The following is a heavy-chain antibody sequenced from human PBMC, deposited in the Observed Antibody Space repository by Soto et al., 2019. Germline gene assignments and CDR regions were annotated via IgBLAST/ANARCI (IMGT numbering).Heavy chain of an antibody. J-gene: IGHJ4*02. CDR3: AREIEYSSSSYGYFDY. V-gene: IGHV1-69*06. Sequence: SVKVSCKASGGTFSSYAISWVRQAPGQGLEWMGGIIPIFGTANYAQKFQGRVTITADKSTSTAYMELSSLRSEDTAVYYCAREIEYSSSSYGYFDYWGQGTLVTVS. D-gene: IGHD6-6*01. CDR1: GGTFSSYA. CDR2: IIPIFGTA.